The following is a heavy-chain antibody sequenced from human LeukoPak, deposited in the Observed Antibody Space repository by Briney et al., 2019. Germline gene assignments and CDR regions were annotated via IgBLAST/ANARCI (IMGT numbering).Heavy chain of an antibody. CDR3: ARDSETLWFGELLNNWFDP. Sequence: SETLSLTCTVSGDSLSSSYWSWIRQPAGKGLEWIGRIYTSGSTNYNPSLKSRVTMSVDTSKNQFSLKLSSVTAADTAVYYCARDSETLWFGELLNNWFDPWGQGTLVTVSS. D-gene: IGHD3-10*01. CDR1: GDSLSSSY. J-gene: IGHJ5*02. V-gene: IGHV4-4*07. CDR2: IYTSGST.